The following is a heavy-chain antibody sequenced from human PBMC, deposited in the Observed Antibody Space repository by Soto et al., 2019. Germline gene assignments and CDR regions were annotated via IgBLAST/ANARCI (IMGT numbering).Heavy chain of an antibody. CDR2: IYYSGST. CDR1: GGSISSGDYY. J-gene: IGHJ6*02. Sequence: SETLSLTCTVSGGSISSGDYYWSWIRQPPGKGLEWIGYIYYSGSTYYNPSLKSRVTIPVDTSKNQFSLKLSSVTAADTAVYYCASHWIPYYYYGMDVWGQGTTVTVSS. D-gene: IGHD1-1*01. V-gene: IGHV4-30-4*01. CDR3: ASHWIPYYYYGMDV.